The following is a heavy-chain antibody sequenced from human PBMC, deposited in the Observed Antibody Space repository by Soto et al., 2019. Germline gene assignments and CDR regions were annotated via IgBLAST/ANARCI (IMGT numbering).Heavy chain of an antibody. CDR3: VSGIYGGESGSLTNS. CDR2: IKSDGTTT. CDR1: GFTFGNYW. V-gene: IGHV3-74*01. J-gene: IGHJ4*02. Sequence: GGSLRLSFEASGFTFGNYWMHGVRQAPGRGRGWFSYIKSDGTTTTSAASVKGRFTSSRDNAKTTRYLKMTSLRAKDTAVFTFVSGIYGGESGSLTNSWGQGTLVTVSS. D-gene: IGHD3-10*01.